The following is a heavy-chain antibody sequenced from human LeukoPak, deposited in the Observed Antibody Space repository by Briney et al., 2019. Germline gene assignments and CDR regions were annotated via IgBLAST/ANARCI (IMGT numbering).Heavy chain of an antibody. V-gene: IGHV4-61*02. J-gene: IGHJ6*03. CDR3: ARDFEVPWLYYYYMDV. D-gene: IGHD3-9*01. CDR2: VYARGST. CDR1: GGSISSGSYY. Sequence: KASETLSLTCTVSGGSISSGSYYWSWIRQPAGKVLEWIGRVYARGSTNYNPSLKSRVTMSVDTSKNQFSLKLSSVTAADTAVYYCARDFEVPWLYYYYMDVWGKGTTVTVSS.